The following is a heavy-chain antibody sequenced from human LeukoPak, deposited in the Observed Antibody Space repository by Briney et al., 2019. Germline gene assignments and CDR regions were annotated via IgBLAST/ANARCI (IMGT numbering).Heavy chain of an antibody. D-gene: IGHD5-18*01. CDR2: VSAGHHA. Sequence: GGSLRLSCTASGFTLGGHDMHWVRQTTGDGLEWVAAVSAGHHAFYAGSVKGRFTVSREDAKNSLYLQMNSQRAGDTAVYYCVREARGYHYTYFDYWGQGSLVTVSS. J-gene: IGHJ4*02. CDR1: GFTLGGHD. CDR3: VREARGYHYTYFDY. V-gene: IGHV3-13*01.